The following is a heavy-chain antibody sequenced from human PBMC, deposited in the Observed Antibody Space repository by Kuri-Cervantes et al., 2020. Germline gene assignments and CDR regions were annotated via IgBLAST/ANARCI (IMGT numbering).Heavy chain of an antibody. D-gene: IGHD3-10*01. J-gene: IGHJ6*02. CDR1: GYTFTGYY. CDR3: ARDLNYYGSGSYYDYYYYYGMDV. CDR2: INPNSGGT. V-gene: IGHV1-2*02. Sequence: ASVKVSCKASGYTFTGYYMHWVRQAPGQGLEWMGWINPNSGGTNYAQKFQGRVTMTRDTSISTAYTELSRLRSDDTAVYYCARDLNYYGSGSYYDYYYYYGMDVWGQGTTVTVSS.